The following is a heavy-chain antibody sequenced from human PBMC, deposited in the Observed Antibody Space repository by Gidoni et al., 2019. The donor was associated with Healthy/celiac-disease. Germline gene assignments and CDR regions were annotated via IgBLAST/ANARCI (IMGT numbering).Heavy chain of an antibody. Sequence: EVQLVESGGGLVKPGGSLRLSCAPSGFTFSHAWMSWVRQAPGKGLEWVGRIKSKTDGGTTDYAAPVKGRFTISRDDSKNTLYLQMNSLKTEDTAVYYCTTATVTRYWESDAFDIWGQGTMVTVSS. V-gene: IGHV3-15*01. CDR1: GFTFSHAW. CDR3: TTATVTRYWESDAFDI. CDR2: IKSKTDGGTT. J-gene: IGHJ3*02. D-gene: IGHD4-17*01.